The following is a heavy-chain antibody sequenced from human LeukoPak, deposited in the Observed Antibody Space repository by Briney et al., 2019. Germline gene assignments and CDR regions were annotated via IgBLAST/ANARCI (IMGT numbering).Heavy chain of an antibody. CDR2: ISGSGDRT. Sequence: GGSLRPSCAASGFSFSTYAMSWVRQAPGKGLEWVSAISGSGDRTYYADSVKGRFTISRDNSKNTLYLHMNSLRAEDTAVYYCAKDSSVAGTHPYFQHWGQGTLVTVSS. J-gene: IGHJ1*01. CDR1: GFSFSTYA. V-gene: IGHV3-23*01. D-gene: IGHD6-19*01. CDR3: AKDSSVAGTHPYFQH.